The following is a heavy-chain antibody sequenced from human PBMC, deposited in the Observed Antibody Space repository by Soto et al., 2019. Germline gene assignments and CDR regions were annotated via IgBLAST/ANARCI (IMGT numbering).Heavy chain of an antibody. CDR3: SRFIMVGGWFDPNYYHGMDV. D-gene: IGHD6-19*01. V-gene: IGHV1-18*01. J-gene: IGHJ6*02. CDR2: ISGYNGNT. Sequence: QVQLVQSGAEVKKPGASVTVSCKTSGYPFSNYGIHWVRQAPGQGLEWMGWISGYNGNTNYAQTVQGRVTMTTDTSTGTVYMELRSLKSDDTAIYYCSRFIMVGGWFDPNYYHGMDVWGQGTTVTVSS. CDR1: GYPFSNYG.